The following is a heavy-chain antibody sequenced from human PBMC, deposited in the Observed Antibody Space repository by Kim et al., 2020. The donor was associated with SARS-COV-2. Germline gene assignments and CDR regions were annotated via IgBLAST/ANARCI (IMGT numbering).Heavy chain of an antibody. CDR3: TTLLRYFDWLAVKYYYYGMDV. V-gene: IGHV3-15*01. CDR1: GLTFSNAW. Sequence: GGSLRLSCAASGLTFSNAWMSWVRQAPGKGLEWVGRIKSKTDGGTTDYAAPVQGRFTISRDDSKNTLYLQMNSLKTEDTAVYYCTTLLRYFDWLAVKYYYYGMDVWGQGTTVTVSS. CDR2: IKSKTDGGTT. J-gene: IGHJ6*02. D-gene: IGHD3-9*01.